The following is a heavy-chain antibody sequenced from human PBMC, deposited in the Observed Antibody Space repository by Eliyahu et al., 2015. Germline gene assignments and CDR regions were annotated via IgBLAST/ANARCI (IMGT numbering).Heavy chain of an antibody. CDR1: GFTFSTYA. CDR3: AKEVQSALTGD. CDR2: ISGSGGST. J-gene: IGHJ4*02. V-gene: IGHV3-23*01. Sequence: EVQLLESGGGLVQPGGSLRLSCAASGFTFSTYAMTWVRQAPGKGLEWVSTISGSGGSTNYADSVKGRFTIFRDNSKNTLYLQMNSLRAEDTALYYCAKEVQSALTGDWGQGTLVTVSS. D-gene: IGHD3-10*01.